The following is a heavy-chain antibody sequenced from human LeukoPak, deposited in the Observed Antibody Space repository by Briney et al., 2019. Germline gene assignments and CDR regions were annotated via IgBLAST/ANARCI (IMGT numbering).Heavy chain of an antibody. V-gene: IGHV4-59*01. D-gene: IGHD3-9*01. Sequence: SETLSLTCTVSGGSISSYYWSWIRQPPGKGLEWIGYIYYSGSTNYNPSLKSRVTISVDTSKNQFSLKLSSVTAADTAVYYCARVRVNRYFDWLFDYWGQGTLVTVSS. CDR1: GGSISSYY. CDR2: IYYSGST. CDR3: ARVRVNRYFDWLFDY. J-gene: IGHJ4*02.